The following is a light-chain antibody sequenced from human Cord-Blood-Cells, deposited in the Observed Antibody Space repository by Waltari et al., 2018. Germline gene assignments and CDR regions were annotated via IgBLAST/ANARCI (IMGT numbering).Light chain of an antibody. V-gene: IGLV3-19*01. Sequence: SSELTQDPAVSVALGQTVRITCQGDSLRSYYASWYQQKPGQAPVFVLYGKNNRPSGIPDRFSGSSSGNTASLTITGAQAEDEADYYCNSRDSSGNHLVFGGGTKLTVL. CDR3: NSRDSSGNHLV. J-gene: IGLJ2*01. CDR2: GKN. CDR1: SLRSYY.